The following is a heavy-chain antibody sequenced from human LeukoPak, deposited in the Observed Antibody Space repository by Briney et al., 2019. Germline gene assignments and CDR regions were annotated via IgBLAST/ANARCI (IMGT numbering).Heavy chain of an antibody. D-gene: IGHD4-17*01. Sequence: GGSLRLSCAATGFTFSSYAMHWVRQAPGKGLEWVAVISYDGSNKYYADSVKGRFTISRDNSKNTLYLQMNSLRAEDTAVYYCARDIGVTVITSTYDYWGQGTLVTVSS. CDR2: ISYDGSNK. J-gene: IGHJ4*02. CDR1: GFTFSSYA. V-gene: IGHV3-30*04. CDR3: ARDIGVTVITSTYDY.